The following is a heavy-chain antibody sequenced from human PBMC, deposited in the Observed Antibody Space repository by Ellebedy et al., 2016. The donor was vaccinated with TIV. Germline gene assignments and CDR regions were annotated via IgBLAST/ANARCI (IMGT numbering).Heavy chain of an antibody. Sequence: GESLKISCAASGFTFSSYDMHWVRQAPGKGLEWVTLISYDGTTKYNADSVRGRFTISRDISKNTVYLQMNNLRGDDTALYYCATSAVGHSHGYYFDYWGQGTLVTVSA. J-gene: IGHJ4*02. CDR1: GFTFSSYD. CDR2: ISYDGTTK. CDR3: ATSAVGHSHGYYFDY. D-gene: IGHD3-22*01. V-gene: IGHV3-30*03.